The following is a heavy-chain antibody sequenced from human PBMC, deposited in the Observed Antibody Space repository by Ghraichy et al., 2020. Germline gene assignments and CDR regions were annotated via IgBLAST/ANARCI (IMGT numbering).Heavy chain of an antibody. V-gene: IGHV3-23*01. Sequence: GALRLSCAASGFTFTNYAMSWVRQAPGKGLEWVSSISGSGIGTYYADSVKGRFTISRDNSKNTVSLQMNSLKAEDTAVYYCAKTRKNGYNSVNNWGQGTLVTVSS. J-gene: IGHJ4*02. CDR2: ISGSGIGT. D-gene: IGHD5-24*01. CDR3: AKTRKNGYNSVNN. CDR1: GFTFTNYA.